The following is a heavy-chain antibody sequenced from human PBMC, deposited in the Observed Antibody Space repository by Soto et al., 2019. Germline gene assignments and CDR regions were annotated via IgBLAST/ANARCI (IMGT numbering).Heavy chain of an antibody. D-gene: IGHD3-22*01. CDR1: GFAFSSYA. J-gene: IGHJ1*01. V-gene: IGHV3-23*01. Sequence: GGSLRLSCAASGFAFSSYAMSWFRQAPGKGLEWVSAISGSGGSTYYADSVKGRFTISRDNSKNTLYLQMNSLRAEDTAVYYCAKGDYYDSSGSKARTFFQHWGQGTLVTVSS. CDR2: ISGSGGST. CDR3: AKGDYYDSSGSKARTFFQH.